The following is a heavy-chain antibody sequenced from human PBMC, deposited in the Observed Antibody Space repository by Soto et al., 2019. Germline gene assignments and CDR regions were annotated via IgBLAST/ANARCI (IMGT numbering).Heavy chain of an antibody. J-gene: IGHJ4*02. D-gene: IGHD3-22*01. CDR3: ARGSGYDSSGYYLDY. CDR2: IYHSGST. Sequence: PSETLSLTCAVSGGSISGGGYSWSWIRQPPGKGLEWIGYIYHSGSTYYNPSLKSRVTISVDRSKNQFSLKLSSVTAADTAVYYCARGSGYDSSGYYLDYWGQGTLVTVSS. V-gene: IGHV4-30-2*01. CDR1: GGSISGGGYS.